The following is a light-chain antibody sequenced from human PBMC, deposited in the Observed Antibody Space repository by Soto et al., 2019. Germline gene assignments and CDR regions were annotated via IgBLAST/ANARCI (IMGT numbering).Light chain of an antibody. V-gene: IGKV1-9*01. J-gene: IGKJ5*01. CDR2: AAS. CDR1: QGISSY. CDR3: QQLNSYPRSVT. Sequence: IQLTQSPSSLSASVGDRVTITCRASQGISSYLAWYQQKPGKAPKLLIYAASTWQSGVPSRFSGSGSGTDFTLTISSLQPEDFATYYCQQLNSYPRSVTFGQGTRLEIK.